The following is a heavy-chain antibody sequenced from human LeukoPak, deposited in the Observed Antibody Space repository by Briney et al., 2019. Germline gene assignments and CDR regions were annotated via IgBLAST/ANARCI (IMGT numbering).Heavy chain of an antibody. CDR2: ISAYNGNT. J-gene: IGHJ6*03. V-gene: IGHV1-18*01. D-gene: IGHD2-2*01. CDR3: ARVGSSTSRYYYYYMDV. CDR1: GYTFTSYG. Sequence: ASVKVSCKASGYTFTSYGISWVRQAPGQGLEWMGWISAYNGNTNYAQKLQGRVTMTTDTSTSTAYMELRSLRSDDTAVYYCARVGSSTSRYYYYYMDVWGEGTTVTISS.